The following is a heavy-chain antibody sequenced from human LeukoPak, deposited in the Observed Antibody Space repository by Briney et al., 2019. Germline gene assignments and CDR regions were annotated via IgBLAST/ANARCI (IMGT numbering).Heavy chain of an antibody. CDR2: INTDTGNP. D-gene: IGHD2-2*01. CDR1: RYTFNEYA. CDR3: ARGRRYCDSTTCYGMYYVDY. J-gene: IGHJ4*02. V-gene: IGHV7-4-1*02. Sequence: ASVTVSCKASRYTFNEYAMIWVRQAPEQGLEWMGWINTDTGNPTCAQGFTGRFVFSLDTSVSTAYLQISSLEAEDTAVYYCARGRRYCDSTTCYGMYYVDYWGQGTLVTVSS.